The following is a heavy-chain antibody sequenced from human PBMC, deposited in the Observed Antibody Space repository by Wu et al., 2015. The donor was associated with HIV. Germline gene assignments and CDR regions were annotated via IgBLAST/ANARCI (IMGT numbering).Heavy chain of an antibody. Sequence: QVQLVQSGAEVKKPGASVKVSCKDSGYSFTRYGISWVRQAPGQGLEWMGWISAYNGTQQLXTRRRSRDRVTMTTDTSTSTAYMELKSLRSDDTAVYYCARGEYYDSSGYPGYWGQGNAGPPSP. D-gene: IGHD3-22*01. V-gene: IGHV1-18*01. CDR3: ARGEYYDSSGYPGY. CDR1: GYSFTRYG. CDR2: ISAYNGTQ. J-gene: IGHJ4*02.